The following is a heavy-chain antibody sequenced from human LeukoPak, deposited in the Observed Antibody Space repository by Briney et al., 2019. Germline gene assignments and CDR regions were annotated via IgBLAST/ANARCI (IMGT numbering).Heavy chain of an antibody. J-gene: IGHJ5*02. CDR2: IKQDGTER. D-gene: IGHD5-18*01. CDR1: GFTFSSYW. V-gene: IGHV3-7*01. Sequence: GGSLRLSCAASGFTFSSYWMSWVRQAPGKGLEWAANIKQDGTERYYVDSVKGRFTISRDNAKNSLFLQMNSLRAEDTAVYYCARGASGIQLWFFDPGGQGTLVSVSS. CDR3: ARGASGIQLWFFDP.